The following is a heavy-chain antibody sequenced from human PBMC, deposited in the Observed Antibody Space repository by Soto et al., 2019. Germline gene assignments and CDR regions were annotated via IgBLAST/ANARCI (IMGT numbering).Heavy chain of an antibody. D-gene: IGHD5-12*01. CDR2: INPSGGST. CDR1: GYAFTNYY. J-gene: IGHJ4*02. Sequence: EASVKVSCKASGYAFTNYYMYWVRQAPGQGLQWMGMINPSGGSTSYAQKFQGRVTMTRDTSTSTVYMELSSLRSEDTAMYYCARRVGDGYSYFAYWGQGTPVTVSS. CDR3: ARRVGDGYSYFAY. V-gene: IGHV1-46*01.